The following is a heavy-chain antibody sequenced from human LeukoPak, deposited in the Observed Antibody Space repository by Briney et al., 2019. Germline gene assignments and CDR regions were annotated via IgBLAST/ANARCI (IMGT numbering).Heavy chain of an antibody. D-gene: IGHD2/OR15-2a*01. Sequence: GGSLRLSCAASGFMFDDYAMHWVRQAPGKGLEWVSLISGDGSSTFYADSVKGRFTISRDNSKNSLSLQMNSLTTEDTALYYCVKEDYSQITTYFGNWGQGILVTVSS. V-gene: IGHV3-43*02. CDR3: VKEDYSQITTYFGN. CDR1: GFMFDDYA. J-gene: IGHJ4*02. CDR2: ISGDGSST.